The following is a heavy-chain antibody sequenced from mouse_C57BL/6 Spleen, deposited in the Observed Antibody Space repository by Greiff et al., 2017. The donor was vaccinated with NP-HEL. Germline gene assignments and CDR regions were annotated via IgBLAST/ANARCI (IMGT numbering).Heavy chain of an antibody. J-gene: IGHJ4*01. Sequence: QVQLQQPGAELVRPGSSVKLSCKASGYTFTSYWMDWVKQRPGQGLEWIGNIYPSDSETHYNQKFKDKATLTVDKSSSTAYMQLSSLTSEDSAVYYCARGEGRDYYGSSHYAMDYWGQGTSVTVSS. CDR1: GYTFTSYW. V-gene: IGHV1-61*01. CDR3: ARGEGRDYYGSSHYAMDY. CDR2: IYPSDSET. D-gene: IGHD1-1*01.